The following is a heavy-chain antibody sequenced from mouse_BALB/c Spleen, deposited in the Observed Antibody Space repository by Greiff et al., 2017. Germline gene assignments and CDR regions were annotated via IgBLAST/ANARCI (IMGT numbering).Heavy chain of an antibody. CDR3: ARWGTTVVANPYFDY. Sequence: EVKLQESGPSLVKPSQTLSLTCSVTGDSITSGYWNWIRKFPGNKLEYMGYISYSGSTYYNPSLKSRISITRDTSKNQYYLQLNSVTTEDTATYYCARWGTTVVANPYFDYWGQGTTLTVSS. D-gene: IGHD1-1*01. V-gene: IGHV3-8*02. J-gene: IGHJ2*01. CDR1: GDSITSGY. CDR2: ISYSGST.